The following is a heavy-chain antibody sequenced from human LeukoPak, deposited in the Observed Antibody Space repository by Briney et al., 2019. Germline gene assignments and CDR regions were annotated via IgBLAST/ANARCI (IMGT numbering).Heavy chain of an antibody. CDR1: GYTFTGYY. V-gene: IGHV1-2*02. CDR2: INPNSGGT. Sequence: ASVKVSCKASGYTFTGYYMHWVRQAPGQGLEWMGWINPNSGGTNYAQKFQGRVTMTRDTSISTAYMELSRLRSHDTAVYYCARGFSRGYYYGYDYWGQGTLVTVSS. J-gene: IGHJ4*02. D-gene: IGHD3-22*01. CDR3: ARGFSRGYYYGYDY.